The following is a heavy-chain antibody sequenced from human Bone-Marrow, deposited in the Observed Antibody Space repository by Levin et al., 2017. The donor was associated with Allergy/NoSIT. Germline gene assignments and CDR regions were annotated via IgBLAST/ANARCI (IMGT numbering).Heavy chain of an antibody. CDR1: GDSVSSTSAA. J-gene: IGHJ4*02. CDR3: ARDGPAISVFDC. Sequence: ASQTLSLTCAISGDSVSSTSAAWNWIRQSPSRGLEWLGRTYYRSKWYYDYALPVKSRITVTPDTSKNQFSLQLNSVTPEDTAVYYCARDGPAISVFDCWGQGTLVTVSS. CDR2: TYYRSKWYY. V-gene: IGHV6-1*01.